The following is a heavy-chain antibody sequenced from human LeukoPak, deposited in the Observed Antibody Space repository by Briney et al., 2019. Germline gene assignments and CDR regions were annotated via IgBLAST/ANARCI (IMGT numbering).Heavy chain of an antibody. Sequence: PSETLSLTCTVSGGSIRSSYCYWGWIRQPPGKGLEWIGSIYDSGSTYYNPSLKSRVTISVDTSKNQFSLKLSSVTAADTAVYYCARGQGDSSGYLSYYYYGMDVWGQGTTVTVSS. CDR2: IYDSGST. CDR3: ARGQGDSSGYLSYYYYGMDV. J-gene: IGHJ6*02. CDR1: GGSIRSSYCY. V-gene: IGHV4-39*07. D-gene: IGHD3-22*01.